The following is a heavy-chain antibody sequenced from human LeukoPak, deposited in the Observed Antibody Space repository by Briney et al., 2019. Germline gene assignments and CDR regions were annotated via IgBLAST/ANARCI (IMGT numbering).Heavy chain of an antibody. CDR2: INHSGNT. V-gene: IGHV4-34*01. Sequence: SETLSLTCAVYGGSFSGYYWSWIRQPPGKGLEWIGEINHSGNTNYNPSLKSRVTISVDTSKNQFSLKLSSVTAADTAVYYCARAPANGPAARIFDYWGQGTLVTVSS. D-gene: IGHD2-2*01. CDR1: GGSFSGYY. J-gene: IGHJ4*02. CDR3: ARAPANGPAARIFDY.